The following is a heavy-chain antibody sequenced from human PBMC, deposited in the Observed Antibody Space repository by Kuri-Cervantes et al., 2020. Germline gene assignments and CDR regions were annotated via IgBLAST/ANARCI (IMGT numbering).Heavy chain of an antibody. V-gene: IGHV3-7*01. Sequence: GGSLRLSCSTSGFTFSSYWMHWVRQAPGKGLEWVANINQDGSHTYYADSVKGRFTISRDNSKNSLYLQINSLRAEDTAVYYCARDYFGDYYFDYWGQGTLVTVSS. CDR1: GFTFSSYW. D-gene: IGHD4-17*01. CDR3: ARDYFGDYYFDY. CDR2: INQDGSHT. J-gene: IGHJ4*02.